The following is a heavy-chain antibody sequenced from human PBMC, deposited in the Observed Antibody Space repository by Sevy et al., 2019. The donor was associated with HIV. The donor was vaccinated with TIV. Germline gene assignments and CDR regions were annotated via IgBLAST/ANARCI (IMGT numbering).Heavy chain of an antibody. V-gene: IGHV3-30*04. CDR2: ISYDGSNK. Sequence: GGSLRLSCAASGFTFSSYAMHWVRQAPGKGLEWVAVISYDGSNKYYADSVKGRFTTSRDNSKNTLYLQMNSLRAEDTAVYYCARIPAARGGYFDYWGQGTLVTVSS. D-gene: IGHD2-2*01. J-gene: IGHJ4*02. CDR1: GFTFSSYA. CDR3: ARIPAARGGYFDY.